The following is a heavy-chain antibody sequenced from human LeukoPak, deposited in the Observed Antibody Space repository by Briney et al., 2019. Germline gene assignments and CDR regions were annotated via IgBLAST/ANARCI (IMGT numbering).Heavy chain of an antibody. CDR2: ISYDGSNK. CDR1: GFTFSSYG. D-gene: IGHD4-11*01. V-gene: IGHV3-30*18. Sequence: GGSLRLSCAASGFTFSSYGMHWVRQAPGKGLEWVAVISYDGSNKYYADSVKARFTISRDNSKNTLYLQMNSLRAEDTAVYYCAKDPTTPMGYYGMDVWGQGTTVTVSS. CDR3: AKDPTTPMGYYGMDV. J-gene: IGHJ6*02.